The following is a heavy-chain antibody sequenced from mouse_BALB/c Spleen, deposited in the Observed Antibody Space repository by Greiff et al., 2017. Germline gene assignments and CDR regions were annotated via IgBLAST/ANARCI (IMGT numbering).Heavy chain of an antibody. Sequence: EVKLVESGGGLVQPGGSLKLSCAASGFTFSSYTMSWVRQTPEKRLEWVAYISNGGGSTYYPDTVKGRFTISRDNAKNTLYLQMSSLKSEDTAMYYCARRGNQYYFDYWGQGTTLTVSS. CDR2: ISNGGGST. D-gene: IGHD2-1*01. CDR1: GFTFSSYT. CDR3: ARRGNQYYFDY. V-gene: IGHV5-12-2*01. J-gene: IGHJ2*01.